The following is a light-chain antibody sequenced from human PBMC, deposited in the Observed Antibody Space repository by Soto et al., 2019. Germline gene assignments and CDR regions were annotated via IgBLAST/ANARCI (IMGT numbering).Light chain of an antibody. V-gene: IGLV3-21*04. J-gene: IGLJ2*01. CDR1: NIGSKS. CDR2: YDS. CDR3: QVWDSSSDHVV. Sequence: ELAQSPSVSVAPGKTASIPCGGNNIGSKSVHWYQQKPGQAPVLVIFYDSDRPSGIPERFSGSNSGNTATLTISRVEAGDEADYYCQVWDSSSDHVVFGGGTKLTVL.